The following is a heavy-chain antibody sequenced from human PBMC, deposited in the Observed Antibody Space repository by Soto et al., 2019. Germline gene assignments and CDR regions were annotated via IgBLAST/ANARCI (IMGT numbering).Heavy chain of an antibody. CDR1: GFTFSSCW. V-gene: IGHV3-7*04. J-gene: IGHJ4*02. D-gene: IGHD6-19*01. CDR3: ARGIAVAGIVY. Sequence: EVQLVESGGGLVQPGGSLRLSCAASGFTFSSCWMSWVRQAPGKGLEWVANIKQDGREKYYVDSVKGRFTISRDNAKNSLYLQMNSLRAGDTAVYYCARGIAVAGIVYWGQGTLVTVSS. CDR2: IKQDGREK.